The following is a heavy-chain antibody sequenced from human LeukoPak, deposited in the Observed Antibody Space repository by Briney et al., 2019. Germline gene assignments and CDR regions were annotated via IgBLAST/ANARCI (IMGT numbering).Heavy chain of an antibody. D-gene: IGHD6-19*01. CDR1: GFTFGTYW. J-gene: IGHJ4*02. CDR3: TRDVRDEYTSGWYPIGY. Sequence: SGGSLRLSCAASGFTFGTYWMSWVRQAPGKGLEWVANIKQDGSEKYYVDSVKGRFTISRDNAKNSLYLQMNSLRAEDTAVYYCTRDVRDEYTSGWYPIGYWGQGTLVTVSS. V-gene: IGHV3-7*01. CDR2: IKQDGSEK.